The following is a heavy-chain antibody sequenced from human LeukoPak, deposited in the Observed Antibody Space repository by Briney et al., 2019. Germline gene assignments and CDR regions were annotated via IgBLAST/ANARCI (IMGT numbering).Heavy chain of an antibody. Sequence: SETLSLTCAVSGYSISSGYYWGWIRQPPGKGPEWIGSIYHSGSTYYNPSLKSRVTISVDTSKNQFSLKLSSVTAADTAVYYCARHSLQNYYYYMDVWGKGTTVTVSS. CDR2: IYHSGST. V-gene: IGHV4-38-2*01. J-gene: IGHJ6*03. CDR3: ARHSLQNYYYYMDV. D-gene: IGHD2-15*01. CDR1: GYSISSGYY.